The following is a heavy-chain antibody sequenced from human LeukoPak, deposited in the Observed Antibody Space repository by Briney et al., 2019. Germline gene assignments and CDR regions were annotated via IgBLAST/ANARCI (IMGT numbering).Heavy chain of an antibody. V-gene: IGHV3-30*03. CDR3: ARDLDYYDSSGFDP. D-gene: IGHD3-22*01. CDR1: GFTFSSYG. J-gene: IGHJ5*02. CDR2: ISYDGSNK. Sequence: GGSLRLSCAASGFTFSSYGMHWVRQAPGKGLEWVAVISYDGSNKYYGDSVKGRFTISRDNSKNTLYLQMNSLRAEDTAVYYCARDLDYYDSSGFDPWGQGTLVTVSS.